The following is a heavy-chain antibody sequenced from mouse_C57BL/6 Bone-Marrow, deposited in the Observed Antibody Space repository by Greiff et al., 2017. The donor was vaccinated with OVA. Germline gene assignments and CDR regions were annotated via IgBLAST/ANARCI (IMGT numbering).Heavy chain of an antibody. CDR3: ARQGNYVNYFDY. CDR1: GFTFSSYT. Sequence: EVKLMESGGGLVKPGGSLKLSCAASGFTFSSYTMSWVRQTPEKRLEWVATISGGGGNTYYPDSVKGRFTISRDNAKNTLYLQMSSLRSEDTALYYCARQGNYVNYFDYWGQGTTLTVSS. V-gene: IGHV5-9*01. D-gene: IGHD2-1*01. CDR2: ISGGGGNT. J-gene: IGHJ2*01.